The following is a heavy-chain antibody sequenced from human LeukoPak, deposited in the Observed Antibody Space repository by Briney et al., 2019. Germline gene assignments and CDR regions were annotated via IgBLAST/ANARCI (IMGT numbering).Heavy chain of an antibody. J-gene: IGHJ6*03. V-gene: IGHV3-74*01. Sequence: GGSLRLSCAASGFTFSRYWMYWVRQAPGKGLVWVSRIKTDGSSISYADSVKGRFTISRDNAKNTVYLQMNSLRAEDTAVYYCARAGSDYDFWSGYYYYMDVWGKGTTVTVSS. D-gene: IGHD3-3*01. CDR1: GFTFSRYW. CDR3: ARAGSDYDFWSGYYYYMDV. CDR2: IKTDGSSI.